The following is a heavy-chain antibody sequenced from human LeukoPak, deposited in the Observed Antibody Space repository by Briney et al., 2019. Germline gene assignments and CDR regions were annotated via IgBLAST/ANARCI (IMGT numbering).Heavy chain of an antibody. V-gene: IGHV3-48*03. CDR1: GFTFSSYE. D-gene: IGHD2-15*01. Sequence: GGSLRLSCAASGFTFSSYEMNWVRQAPGKGLEWVSYISSSGSTIYYADSVKGRFTISRDNAKNSLYLQMSTLRAEDTAVYYCARGYDYGDYWGQGTLVTVSS. J-gene: IGHJ4*02. CDR2: ISSSGSTI. CDR3: ARGYDYGDY.